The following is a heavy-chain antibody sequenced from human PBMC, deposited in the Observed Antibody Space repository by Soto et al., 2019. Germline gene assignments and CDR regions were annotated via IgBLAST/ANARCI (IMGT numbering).Heavy chain of an antibody. CDR3: AKESMPEHYGDTLCEH. J-gene: IGHJ4*02. D-gene: IGHD4-17*01. CDR2: FSAGGRA. Sequence: EVQLLESGGGLVQPGGSLRLSCEASGFSFSNYALSWVRQAPGKGLEWVSTFSAGGRAYYADSVKGRFTIAKDSSKNTLHLQTNSLRAEDTAVYFCAKESMPEHYGDTLCEHWGQGTRVTVSS. V-gene: IGHV3-23*01. CDR1: GFSFSNYA.